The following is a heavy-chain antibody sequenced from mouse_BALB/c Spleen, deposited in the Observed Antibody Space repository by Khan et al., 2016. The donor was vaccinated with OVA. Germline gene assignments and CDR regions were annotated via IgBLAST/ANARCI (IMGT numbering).Heavy chain of an antibody. CDR3: AIGNWAY. CDR1: GFTFSSFG. Sequence: EVQVVESGGGLVQPGGSRKLSCAASGFTFSSFGMHWVRQAPEKGLEWVAYINSGSTTIYYADPVKGRFTISRDNPKNTLFLQMTSLRSEDTAMYYCAIGNWAYWGQGTTLTVSS. V-gene: IGHV5-17*02. CDR2: INSGSTTI. D-gene: IGHD4-1*01. J-gene: IGHJ2*01.